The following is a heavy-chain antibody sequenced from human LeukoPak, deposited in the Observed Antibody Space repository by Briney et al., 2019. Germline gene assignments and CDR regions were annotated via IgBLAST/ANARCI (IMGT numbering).Heavy chain of an antibody. D-gene: IGHD3-22*01. CDR2: ISTRSSLI. CDR1: GFTFSDFG. CDR3: AKLTYYYDSSGSYYFDY. V-gene: IGHV3-48*01. Sequence: GGSLRLSCAASGFTFSDFGVNWVRQAPGKGLEWVSYISTRSSLIYYADSVKGRFTISRDNAKNSLYLRMNSLRAEDTAVYYCAKLTYYYDSSGSYYFDYWGQGTLVTVSS. J-gene: IGHJ4*02.